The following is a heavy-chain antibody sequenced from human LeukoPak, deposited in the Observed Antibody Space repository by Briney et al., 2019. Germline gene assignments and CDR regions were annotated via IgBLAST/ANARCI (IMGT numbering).Heavy chain of an antibody. CDR1: GGSISSYY. J-gene: IGHJ4*02. CDR2: IYYSGST. V-gene: IGHV4-59*08. CDR3: ARLYGGNGEGWIDY. D-gene: IGHD4-23*01. Sequence: SETLSLTCTVSGGSISSYYWSWIRQPPGKGLEWIGYIYYSGSTNYNPSLKSRVTISVDTSKNQFSLKLSSVTAANTAVYYCARLYGGNGEGWIDYWGQGTLVTVSS.